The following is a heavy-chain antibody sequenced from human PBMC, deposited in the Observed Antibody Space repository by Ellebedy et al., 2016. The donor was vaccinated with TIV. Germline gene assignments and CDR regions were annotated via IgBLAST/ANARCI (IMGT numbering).Heavy chain of an antibody. D-gene: IGHD6-19*01. CDR1: GYTFTGYY. V-gene: IGHV1-2*02. J-gene: IGHJ4*02. CDR2: INPNSGGT. CDR3: ARIPRYSSGWYDY. Sequence: ASVKVSXXASGYTFTGYYMHWVRQAPGQGLEWMGWINPNSGGTNYAQKFQGRVTMTRDTSISTAYMELSRLRSDDTAVYYCARIPRYSSGWYDYWGQGTLVTVSS.